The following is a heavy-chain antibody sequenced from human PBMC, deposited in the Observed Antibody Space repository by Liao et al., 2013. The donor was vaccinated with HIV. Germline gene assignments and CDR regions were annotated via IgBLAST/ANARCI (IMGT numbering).Heavy chain of an antibody. V-gene: IGHV4-59*01. D-gene: IGHD5-24*01. CDR1: GGSISRYY. CDR2: IHYRGTT. Sequence: QVKLQESGPGLVKPSETLSLTCTVSGGSISRYYWSWIRQSPGRGLDWIGYIHYRGTTNYSPSLKSRVTISVDTSKNQFSLSLSSVTAADTAVYYCARGRDGYNYWDFWGQGTQVTVSS. CDR3: ARGRDGYNYWDF. J-gene: IGHJ4*02.